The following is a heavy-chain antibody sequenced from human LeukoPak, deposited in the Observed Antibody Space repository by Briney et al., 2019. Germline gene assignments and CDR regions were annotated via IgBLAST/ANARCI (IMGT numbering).Heavy chain of an antibody. V-gene: IGHV1-69*04. CDR2: IIPILGIA. J-gene: IGHJ4*02. D-gene: IGHD3-22*01. CDR1: GGTFSSYA. Sequence: ASVKVSCKASGGTFSSYAISWVRQAPGQGLEWMGRIIPILGIANYAQKFQGRVTMTRDTSISTAYMELSRLRSDDTAVYYCARVRDYYDSSGPFDYWGQGTLVTVSS. CDR3: ARVRDYYDSSGPFDY.